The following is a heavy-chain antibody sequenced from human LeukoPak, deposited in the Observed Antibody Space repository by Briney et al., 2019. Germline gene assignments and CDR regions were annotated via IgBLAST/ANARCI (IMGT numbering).Heavy chain of an antibody. CDR3: ARLGYCSGGSCYSDY. J-gene: IGHJ4*02. V-gene: IGHV3-21*01. Sequence: GGSLRLSCAASGFTFSSYSMNWVRQAPGKGLEWVSSISSSSSYIYYADSVKGRFTISRDNAKNSLYLQMNSPRAEDTAVYYCARLGYCSGGSCYSDYWGQGTLVTVSS. CDR1: GFTFSSYS. CDR2: ISSSSSYI. D-gene: IGHD2-15*01.